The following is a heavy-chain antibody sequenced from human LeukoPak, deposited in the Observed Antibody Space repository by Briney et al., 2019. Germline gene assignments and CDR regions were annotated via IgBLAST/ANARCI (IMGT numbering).Heavy chain of an antibody. J-gene: IGHJ4*02. CDR3: ASSRYYNWNYFDY. D-gene: IGHD1-20*01. Sequence: ASVKVSCKASGYTFTGYHMHWVRQAPGQGLEWMGWINPNSGGTNYAQKFQGWVTMTRDTSISTAYMELSRLRSDDTAVYYCASSRYYNWNYFDYWGQGTLVTVSS. CDR2: INPNSGGT. V-gene: IGHV1-2*04. CDR1: GYTFTGYH.